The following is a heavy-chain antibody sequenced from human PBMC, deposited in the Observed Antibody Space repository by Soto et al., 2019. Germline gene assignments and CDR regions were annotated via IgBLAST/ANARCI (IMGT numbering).Heavy chain of an antibody. CDR1: GGTFSSYA. D-gene: IGHD6-6*01. V-gene: IGHV1-69*01. CDR2: IIPIFGTA. CDR3: GRQGEDIAARRLRYYYGMDV. J-gene: IGHJ6*02. Sequence: QVQLVQSGAEVKKPGSSVKVSCKASGGTFSSYAISWVRQAPGQGLEWMGGIIPIFGTANYAQKFQGRVTITADEATSTAYMELSSLRSEDTAGYYGGRQGEDIAARRLRYYYGMDVLGQGTTVNVSS.